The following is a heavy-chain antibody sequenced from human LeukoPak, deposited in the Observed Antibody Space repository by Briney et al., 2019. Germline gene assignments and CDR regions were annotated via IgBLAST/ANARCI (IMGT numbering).Heavy chain of an antibody. J-gene: IGHJ4*02. CDR3: AKDNRDAYTGALDY. Sequence: SGGSLRLSCAASGFTFSSYEMNWVRQAPGKGLEWVAVIWYDGNKKYYADSVKGRFTISRDNSKNTLSLQMDSLRAEDTAVYYCAKDNRDAYTGALDYWGQGSLVTVSS. D-gene: IGHD5-24*01. V-gene: IGHV3-33*06. CDR2: IWYDGNKK. CDR1: GFTFSSYE.